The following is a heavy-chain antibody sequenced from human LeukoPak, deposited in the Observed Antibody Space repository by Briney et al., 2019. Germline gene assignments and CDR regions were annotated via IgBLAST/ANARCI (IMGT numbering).Heavy chain of an antibody. Sequence: SETLSLTCTVSGGSISSYYWSWIRQPPGKGLEWIGYIYYSGSTNYNPSLKSRVTISVDTSKNQFSLKLSSVTAADTAVYYCARHPETHPGIAFDIWGQGTMVTVSS. V-gene: IGHV4-59*01. CDR3: ARHPETHPGIAFDI. CDR2: IYYSGST. CDR1: GGSISSYY. J-gene: IGHJ3*02. D-gene: IGHD1-14*01.